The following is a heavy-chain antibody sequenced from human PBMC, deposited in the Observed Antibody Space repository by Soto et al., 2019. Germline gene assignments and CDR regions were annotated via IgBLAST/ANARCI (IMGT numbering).Heavy chain of an antibody. J-gene: IGHJ6*02. CDR3: ARGQQAAIGDYYYYCLDV. D-gene: IGHD3-16*01. CDR2: IRSRANNYAT. Sequence: GGSLRLSCAASGLTFSGSAMHWVRQAPGKGLEWVGRIRSRANNYATSSGESVRGRFTFFRDELKNMAYLQMNTLKTEDTAIYYCARGQQAAIGDYYYYCLDVWGQGTLVTVSS. V-gene: IGHV3-73*01. CDR1: GLTFSGSA.